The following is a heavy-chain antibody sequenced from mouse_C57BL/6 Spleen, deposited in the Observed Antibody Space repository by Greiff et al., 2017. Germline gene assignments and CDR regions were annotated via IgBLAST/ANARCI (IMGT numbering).Heavy chain of an antibody. J-gene: IGHJ3*01. CDR2: IDPSDSYT. Sequence: QVQLQQPGAELVMPGASVKLSCKASGYTFTSYWMHWVKQRPGQGLEWIGEIDPSDSYTNYNQKFKGKSTLTVDKSSSTAYMQLSSLTSEDSAVFYCARRDDYGGCAYWGQGTLVTVSA. D-gene: IGHD2-4*01. CDR3: ARRDDYGGCAY. CDR1: GYTFTSYW. V-gene: IGHV1-69*01.